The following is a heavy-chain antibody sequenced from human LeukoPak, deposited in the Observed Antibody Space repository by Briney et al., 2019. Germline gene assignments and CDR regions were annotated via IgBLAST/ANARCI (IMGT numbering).Heavy chain of an antibody. Sequence: PGGSLRLSCAASGFTFSSYGMHWVRQAPGKGLEWVAVISYDGSNKYYADSVKGRFTISRDNSKNTLYLQMNSLRAEDTAVYYCARDEVYCSSTSCRRYYYYGMDVWGQGTTVTVSS. CDR2: ISYDGSNK. J-gene: IGHJ6*02. CDR1: GFTFSSYG. V-gene: IGHV3-30*03. CDR3: ARDEVYCSSTSCRRYYYYGMDV. D-gene: IGHD2-2*01.